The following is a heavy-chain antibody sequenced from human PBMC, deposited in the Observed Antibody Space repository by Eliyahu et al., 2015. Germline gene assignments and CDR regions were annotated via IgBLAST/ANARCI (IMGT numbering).Heavy chain of an antibody. CDR1: GFXFNNYA. CDR3: AKDVMYNWNYWFDL. D-gene: IGHD1-20*01. CDR2: INADGVLT. J-gene: IGHJ5*02. V-gene: IGHV3-23*01. Sequence: EVQLSESGGGLVEPGGSLRLSCAASGFXFNNYAMNWVRQAPGKGPEWVSTINADGVLTYSADSVRGRFTIFRDNSKNTLYLQMNRLRAEDTATYYCAKDVMYNWNYWFDLWGQGTLVTVSS.